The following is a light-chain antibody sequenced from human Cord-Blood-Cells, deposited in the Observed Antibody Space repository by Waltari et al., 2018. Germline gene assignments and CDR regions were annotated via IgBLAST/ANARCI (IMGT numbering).Light chain of an antibody. V-gene: IGLV2-14*01. Sequence: QSALTQPASVSGSPGQSITISCTGTSRDVAGYNYVSWYQQHPGKAPKLMIYDVSKRPSGVSNRFSGSKSGNTASLTISGLQAEDEADYYCSSYTSSSTLVFGGGTKLTVL. CDR2: DVS. CDR3: SSYTSSSTLV. CDR1: SRDVAGYNY. J-gene: IGLJ3*02.